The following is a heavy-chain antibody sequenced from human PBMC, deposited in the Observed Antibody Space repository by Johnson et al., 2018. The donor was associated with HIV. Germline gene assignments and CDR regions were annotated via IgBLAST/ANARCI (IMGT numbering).Heavy chain of an antibody. J-gene: IGHJ3*02. CDR2: INHDVSAI. V-gene: IGHV3-7*03. D-gene: IGHD1-26*01. CDR1: GFTFSHNW. Sequence: VQLVESGGGVVQPGRSLRPSCIGSGFTFSHNWMSWVRQAPGKGPEWVANINHDVSAIHYVDSVKGRFTISRDNAKNSLYLQMNSLRAEDTALYYCTSDRRGSSGAFDIWGQGTLVTVSS. CDR3: TSDRRGSSGAFDI.